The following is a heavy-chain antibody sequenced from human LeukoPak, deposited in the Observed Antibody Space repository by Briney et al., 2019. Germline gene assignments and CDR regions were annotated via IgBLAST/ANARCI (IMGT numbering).Heavy chain of an antibody. CDR1: GFTFSSYA. Sequence: GGSLRLSCAASGFTFSSYAMHWVRQAPGKGLEWVSFVSDSGGGTFYADSVKGRFTISRDNSRGTLYLQINSLRAEDTAVYYCARNLPSSTSSLNCYFDYWGQGTLVTVSS. V-gene: IGHV3-23*01. D-gene: IGHD2-2*01. CDR2: VSDSGGGT. CDR3: ARNLPSSTSSLNCYFDY. J-gene: IGHJ4*02.